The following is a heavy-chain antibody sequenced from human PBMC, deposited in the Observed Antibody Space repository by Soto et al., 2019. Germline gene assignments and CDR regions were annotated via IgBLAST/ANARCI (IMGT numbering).Heavy chain of an antibody. D-gene: IGHD6-13*01. CDR3: VKDKGAAAGFDY. J-gene: IGHJ4*02. CDR1: GFTFSNNG. V-gene: IGHV3-30*18. Sequence: QVHLVGSGGGVVQPGRSLRPSCAASGFTFSNNGMHWVRQAPGKGLEWMGVISYEGSEKYYEGSVKGRFTISRDNSKNTLYLQTDTLRAEDTAIYYCVKDKGAAAGFDYWGQGILVTVSS. CDR2: ISYEGSEK.